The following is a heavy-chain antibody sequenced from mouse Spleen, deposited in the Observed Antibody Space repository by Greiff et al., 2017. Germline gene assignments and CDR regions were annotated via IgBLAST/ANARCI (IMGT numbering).Heavy chain of an antibody. CDR1: GYSFTGYY. J-gene: IGHJ1*01. Sequence: EVQLQQSGPELVKPGASVKISCKASGYSFTGYYMNWVKQSPEKSLEWIGEINPSTGGTTYNQKFKAKATLTVDKSSSTAYMQLKSLTSEDSAVYYCANGNLWNWYFDVWGAGTTVTVSS. CDR3: ANGNLWNWYFDV. CDR2: INPSTGGT. D-gene: IGHD1-1*01. V-gene: IGHV1-42*01.